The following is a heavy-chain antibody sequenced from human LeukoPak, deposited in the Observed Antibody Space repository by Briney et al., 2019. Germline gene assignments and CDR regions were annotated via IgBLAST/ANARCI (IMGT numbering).Heavy chain of an antibody. CDR3: AREGDGDYGDGDAFDI. CDR1: GFTVSSNY. V-gene: IGHV4-38-2*02. D-gene: IGHD4-17*01. J-gene: IGHJ3*02. Sequence: PGGSLRLSCAASGFTVSSNYMSWVRQAPGKGLEWIGSIYHSGSTYYNPSLKSRVTIPVDTSKNQFSLKLSSVTAADTAVYYCAREGDGDYGDGDAFDIWGQGTMVTVSS. CDR2: IYHSGST.